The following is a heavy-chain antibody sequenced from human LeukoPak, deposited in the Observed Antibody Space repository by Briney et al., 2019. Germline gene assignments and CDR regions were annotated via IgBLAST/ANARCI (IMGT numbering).Heavy chain of an antibody. Sequence: PGGSLRLSCAASGFTFSTYAMSWVRQAPGKGLEWVSSITSSGESTYYAGSVKGQSTISRDNSKNTVYLQMNSLRAEDTAVYYCAKDRPNYYGSNGHYYRRDGDYWGQGTLVTVSS. CDR3: AKDRPNYYGSNGHYYRRDGDY. CDR2: ITSSGEST. J-gene: IGHJ4*02. D-gene: IGHD3-22*01. V-gene: IGHV3-23*01. CDR1: GFTFSTYA.